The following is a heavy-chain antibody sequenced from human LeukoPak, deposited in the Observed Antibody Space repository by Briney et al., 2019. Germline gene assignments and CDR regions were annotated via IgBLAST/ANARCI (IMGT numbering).Heavy chain of an antibody. V-gene: IGHV3-23*01. CDR1: GFTFGSYA. J-gene: IGHJ4*02. CDR3: AKQYSSSSAPDY. Sequence: PGGSLRLSCAASGFTFGSYAMTWVRQAPGKGLEWVSSISGSGGSTYYADFVKGRFTISRDNSKNTLYLQMNSLRAEDTAVYYCAKQYSSSSAPDYWGQGTLVTVSS. D-gene: IGHD6-6*01. CDR2: ISGSGGST.